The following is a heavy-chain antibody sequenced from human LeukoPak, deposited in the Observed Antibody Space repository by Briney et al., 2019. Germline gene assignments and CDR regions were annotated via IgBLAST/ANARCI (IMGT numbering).Heavy chain of an antibody. CDR2: ISSSGSTI. CDR1: GFTFSSYE. Sequence: GGSLRLSCAASGFTFSSYEMNWVRQAPGKGLEWVSYISSSGSTIYYADSVKGRFTISRDNAKNSLYLQMNSLRAEDTAVYYCARADAQQQLPDYYYGMDVWGQGTTVTVSS. D-gene: IGHD6-13*01. CDR3: ARADAQQQLPDYYYGMDV. V-gene: IGHV3-48*03. J-gene: IGHJ6*02.